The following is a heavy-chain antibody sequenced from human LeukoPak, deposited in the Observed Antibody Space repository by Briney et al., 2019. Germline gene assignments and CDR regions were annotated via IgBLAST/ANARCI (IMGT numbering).Heavy chain of an antibody. Sequence: GGSLRLSCAASGFTFSSYAMSWVRQAPGKGLEWVSLINDSGGNTYYADSVKGRFTISRDNSKNTLFLQMSSLRAEDRAVYYCAKTSAGIRGGYFDYWGQGTLVTVSS. CDR1: GFTFSSYA. CDR2: INDSGGNT. V-gene: IGHV3-23*01. D-gene: IGHD3-10*01. CDR3: AKTSAGIRGGYFDY. J-gene: IGHJ4*02.